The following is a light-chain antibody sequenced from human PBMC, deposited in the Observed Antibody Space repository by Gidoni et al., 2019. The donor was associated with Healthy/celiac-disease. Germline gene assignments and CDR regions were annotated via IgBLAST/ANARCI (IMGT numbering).Light chain of an antibody. Sequence: DIQMTQSPSSLSASVGDRVTITCRASQSISSFLNWYQQTPGKPPKLLIYAASNLQSGVPSRFSGSGSGTDFTLTISSLQPEDFATYYCQQSYSSLYTFGQGTRLEIK. CDR3: QQSYSSLYT. V-gene: IGKV1-39*01. J-gene: IGKJ2*01. CDR2: AAS. CDR1: QSISSF.